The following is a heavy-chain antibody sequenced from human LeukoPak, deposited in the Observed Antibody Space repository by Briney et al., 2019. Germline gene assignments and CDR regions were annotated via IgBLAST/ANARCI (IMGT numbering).Heavy chain of an antibody. CDR3: ARVLGSSAPLPDY. V-gene: IGHV3-21*06. CDR2: ITSSSNYI. D-gene: IGHD6-6*01. CDR1: GFTFITYS. J-gene: IGHJ4*02. Sequence: GGSLRLSCAASGFTFITYSMTWVRQAPGKGLEWVSSITSSSNYIHYADSVRGRFTISRDNAKNSLYLQMNSLRAEDTAVYYCARVLGSSAPLPDYWGQGTLVTVSS.